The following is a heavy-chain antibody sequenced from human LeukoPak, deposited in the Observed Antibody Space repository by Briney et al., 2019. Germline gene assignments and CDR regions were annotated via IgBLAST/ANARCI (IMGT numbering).Heavy chain of an antibody. V-gene: IGHV3-23*01. D-gene: IGHD3-3*01. CDR1: GFTFSSYA. CDR3: AKGKYYDFWSGYQKPDAFDI. J-gene: IGHJ3*02. Sequence: GGSPRLSCAASGFTFSSYAMSWVRQAPGKGLEWVSAISGSGGSTYYADSVKGRFTISRDNSKNTLYLQMNSLRAEDTAVYYCAKGKYYDFWSGYQKPDAFDIWGQGTMVTVSS. CDR2: ISGSGGST.